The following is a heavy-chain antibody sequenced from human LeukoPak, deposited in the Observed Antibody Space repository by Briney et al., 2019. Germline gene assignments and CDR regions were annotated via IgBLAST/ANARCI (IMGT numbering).Heavy chain of an antibody. CDR3: ARDLTFWDTAMVRRAFDI. CDR2: ISSSSSTI. D-gene: IGHD5-18*01. J-gene: IGHJ3*02. V-gene: IGHV3-48*04. Sequence: GGSLRLSCAASGFTFSSYSMNWVRQAPGKGLEWVSYISSSSSTIYYADSVKGRFTISRDNAKNSLYLQMNSLRAEDTAVYYCARDLTFWDTAMVRRAFDIWGQGTMVTVSS. CDR1: GFTFSSYS.